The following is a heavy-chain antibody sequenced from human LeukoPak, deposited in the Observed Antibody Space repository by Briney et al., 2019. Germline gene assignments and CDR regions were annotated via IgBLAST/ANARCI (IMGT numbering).Heavy chain of an antibody. J-gene: IGHJ6*03. Sequence: GGSLRLSCAASGFTFSSYEMNWVRQAPGKGLEWVSYISSSGSTIYYADSVKGRFTISRDNAKNSLYLQMNSLRAEDTAVYYCARDDSNYFELYYMDVWGKGTTVTVSS. CDR1: GFTFSSYE. CDR3: ARDDSNYFELYYMDV. CDR2: ISSSGSTI. V-gene: IGHV3-48*03. D-gene: IGHD4-11*01.